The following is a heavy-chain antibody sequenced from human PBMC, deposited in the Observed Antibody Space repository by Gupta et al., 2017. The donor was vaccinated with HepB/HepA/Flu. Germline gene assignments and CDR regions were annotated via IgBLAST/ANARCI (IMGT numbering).Heavy chain of an antibody. J-gene: IGHJ4*02. CDR3: ASTDFGEKISFLYPMSPVFDY. V-gene: IGHV4-39*01. D-gene: IGHD3-16*01. Sequence: QLQLQESGPGLVKPSETLSLTCTVSGGSISSSSYYWGWIRQPPGKGLEWIGSIYYSGSTYYNPSLKSRVTISVDTSKNQFSLKLSSVTAADTAVYYCASTDFGEKISFLYPMSPVFDYRGQGTLVTVSS. CDR2: IYYSGST. CDR1: GGSISSSSYY.